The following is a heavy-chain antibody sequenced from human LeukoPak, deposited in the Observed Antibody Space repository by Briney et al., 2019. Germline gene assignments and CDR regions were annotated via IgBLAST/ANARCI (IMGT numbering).Heavy chain of an antibody. D-gene: IGHD3-22*01. CDR3: AREIGPYHSNVYYDAFDV. CDR1: EFTFSNYW. V-gene: IGHV3-7*01. J-gene: IGHJ3*01. Sequence: PGGSLRLSCAASEFTFSNYWMTWVRQAPGKGLEWVANIRQDGNEKNYVDSVKGRFTISRDNSRNSLYLQMNNLRAEDTAVYYCAREIGPYHSNVYYDAFDVWGPGTTVTVSS. CDR2: IRQDGNEK.